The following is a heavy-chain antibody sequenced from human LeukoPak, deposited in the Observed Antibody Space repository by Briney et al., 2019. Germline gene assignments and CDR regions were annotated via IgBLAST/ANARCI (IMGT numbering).Heavy chain of an antibody. V-gene: IGHV3-21*01. Sequence: GGSLRLSCAASGFTFSSYSMNWVRQAPGKGLEWVSSISSSSSYIYCADSVKGRFTISRDNAKNSLYLQMNSLRAEDTAVYYCARDLGDSGRDYWGQGTLVTVSS. J-gene: IGHJ4*02. CDR1: GFTFSSYS. CDR2: ISSSSSYI. D-gene: IGHD1-26*01. CDR3: ARDLGDSGRDY.